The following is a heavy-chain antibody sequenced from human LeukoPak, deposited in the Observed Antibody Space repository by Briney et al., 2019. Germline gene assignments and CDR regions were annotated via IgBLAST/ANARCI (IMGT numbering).Heavy chain of an antibody. Sequence: PGGSLRLSCPPSGFTFKSSAMNWVRQSPGKGLEWVSSISGVSTDIYYADSLMGRSTISRDNAKNSLYLQINSRRAEDTAVYYCARDPYSGGYGAYYYYSMDVWGKGTTVTVSS. D-gene: IGHD6-19*01. CDR2: ISGVSTDI. CDR3: ARDPYSGGYGAYYYYSMDV. V-gene: IGHV3-21*01. J-gene: IGHJ6*04. CDR1: GFTFKSSA.